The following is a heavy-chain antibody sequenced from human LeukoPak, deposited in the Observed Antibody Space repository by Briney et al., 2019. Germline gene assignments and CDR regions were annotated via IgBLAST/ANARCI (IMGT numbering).Heavy chain of an antibody. CDR3: ARDLGYYDSSGQTVCDY. J-gene: IGHJ4*02. CDR2: INPSGGST. D-gene: IGHD3-22*01. V-gene: IGHV1-46*01. CDR1: GYTFTSYY. Sequence: ASLKVSCKASGYTFTSYYMHWVRQAPGQGLEWMGIINPSGGSTRYAQKFQSRVTMIRDMSTSTVYMELSSLRSEDTAVYYCARDLGYYDSSGQTVCDYLGEGSVIGVCS.